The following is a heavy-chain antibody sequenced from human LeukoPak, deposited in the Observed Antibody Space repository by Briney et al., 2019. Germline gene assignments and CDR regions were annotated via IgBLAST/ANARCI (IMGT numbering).Heavy chain of an antibody. D-gene: IGHD1-26*01. Sequence: SVKVSCKASGGTFSSYAISWVRQAPGQRLEWMGGIIPIFGTANYAQKFQGRVTITTDESTSTAYMELSSLRSEDTAVYYCARDRGVGASRFDIWGQGTMVTVSS. CDR3: ARDRGVGASRFDI. V-gene: IGHV1-69*05. CDR2: IIPIFGTA. J-gene: IGHJ3*02. CDR1: GGTFSSYA.